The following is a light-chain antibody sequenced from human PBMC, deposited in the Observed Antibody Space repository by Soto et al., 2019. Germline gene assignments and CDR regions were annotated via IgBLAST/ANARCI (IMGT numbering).Light chain of an antibody. CDR2: ENN. Sequence: QSVLTQPPSVSAAPGQKVTISCSGSSSNIGNNYVSWYQQLLGTAPKLLIYENNKRPSGIPDRFSGSKSGTSATLGITGLQSGDEADYYCGTWDSSLSAGVFGGGTQLTVL. CDR1: SSNIGNNY. V-gene: IGLV1-51*02. CDR3: GTWDSSLSAGV. J-gene: IGLJ3*02.